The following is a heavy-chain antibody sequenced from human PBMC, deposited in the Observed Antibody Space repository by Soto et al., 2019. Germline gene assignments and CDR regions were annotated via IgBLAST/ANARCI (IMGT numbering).Heavy chain of an antibody. CDR2: IWNDGNGY. J-gene: IGHJ6*02. CDR1: GFNFNNYG. D-gene: IGHD6-13*01. V-gene: IGHV3-33*01. CDR3: ARRQISPPTRGAASARGGMDV. Sequence: QVQLVESGGGVVQPGRSLRLSCAASGFNFNNYGMHWVRQAPGKGLEWVAVIWNDGNGYYYANSVKGRFTISRDNSKNTLYLQMSSLRAEDTAVYYCARRQISPPTRGAASARGGMDVWGQGTTFTVCS.